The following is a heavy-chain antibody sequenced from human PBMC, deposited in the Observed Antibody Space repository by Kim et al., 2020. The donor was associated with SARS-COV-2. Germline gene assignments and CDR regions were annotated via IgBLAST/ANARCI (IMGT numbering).Heavy chain of an antibody. J-gene: IGHJ5*02. Sequence: VNGRVTISRDKAKNSLYLQMNSLGAEDTAVYYCARDVGWFGELAQGNWFDPWGQGTLVTVSS. D-gene: IGHD3-10*01. V-gene: IGHV3-11*05. CDR3: ARDVGWFGELAQGNWFDP.